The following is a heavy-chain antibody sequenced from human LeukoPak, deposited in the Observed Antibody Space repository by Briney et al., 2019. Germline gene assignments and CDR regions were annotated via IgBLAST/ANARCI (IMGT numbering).Heavy chain of an antibody. CDR1: GFTFSRYW. Sequence: PGGSLRLSCAASGFTFSRYWMHWVRQAPGRGLVWVSRINTDGSRTDYADSVKGRFTISRDNSKNTLYLQMNSLRTEDTAVYYCAKTGYSGSAYGTWYFDYWGQGTLVTVSS. J-gene: IGHJ4*02. CDR2: INTDGSRT. CDR3: AKTGYSGSAYGTWYFDY. V-gene: IGHV3-74*01. D-gene: IGHD5-12*01.